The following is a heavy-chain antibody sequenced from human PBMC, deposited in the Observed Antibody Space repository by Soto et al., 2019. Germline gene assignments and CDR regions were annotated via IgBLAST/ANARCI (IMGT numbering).Heavy chain of an antibody. V-gene: IGHV1-18*01. CDR1: GYTFTSYG. Sequence: QVQLVQSGAEVKKPGASVKVSCKPSGYTFTSYGITWVRQAPGQGLEWMGGISAYNGNTNYAQKFQGRVTMTTDTSKSTAYMELRSLGSDDTAVYYCASGWFGEFVYQFDYWGQGTLVTVSS. J-gene: IGHJ4*02. CDR3: ASGWFGEFVYQFDY. D-gene: IGHD3-10*01. CDR2: ISAYNGNT.